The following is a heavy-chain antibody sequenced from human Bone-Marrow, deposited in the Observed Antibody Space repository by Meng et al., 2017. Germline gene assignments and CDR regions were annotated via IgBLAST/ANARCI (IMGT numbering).Heavy chain of an antibody. D-gene: IGHD3-22*01. V-gene: IGHV3-48*04. CDR1: GFTFSSYA. CDR2: ISSSGSTI. J-gene: IGHJ3*02. CDR3: ARDETGGWHSSGYYYRGNAFDI. Sequence: GESLKISCAASGFTFSSYAMSWVRQAPGKGLEWVSYISSSGSTIYYADSVKGRFTISRDNAKNSLYLQMNSLRAEDTAVYYCARDETGGWHSSGYYYRGNAFDIWGQGTMVTVSS.